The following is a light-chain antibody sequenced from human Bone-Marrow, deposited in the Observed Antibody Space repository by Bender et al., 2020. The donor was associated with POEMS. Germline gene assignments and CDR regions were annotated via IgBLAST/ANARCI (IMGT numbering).Light chain of an antibody. CDR2: TNN. CDR1: SNIGGYP. J-gene: IGLJ2*01. CDR3: SSYAGDNNLV. Sequence: SNIGGYPVNWYQQLPGTAPRLLIYTNNERPSGVPDRFSGSKSGTSASLAITGLQAEDEAVYYCSSYAGDNNLVFGGGTKLTVL. V-gene: IGLV1-44*01.